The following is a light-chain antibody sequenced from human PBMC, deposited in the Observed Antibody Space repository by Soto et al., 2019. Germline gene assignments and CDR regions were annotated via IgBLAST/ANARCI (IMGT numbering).Light chain of an antibody. CDR2: KDT. V-gene: IGLV3-25*03. Sequence: SYELTQPPSVSVSPGQTARITCSGDALPKQYAYWYQQKPGQAPVVVIYKDTERPSGIPERFSGSSSGTTVTLTISGVQAEDEADYYCQSTDSSGTYVGVFVGGTQLTVL. CDR1: ALPKQY. J-gene: IGLJ3*02. CDR3: QSTDSSGTYVGV.